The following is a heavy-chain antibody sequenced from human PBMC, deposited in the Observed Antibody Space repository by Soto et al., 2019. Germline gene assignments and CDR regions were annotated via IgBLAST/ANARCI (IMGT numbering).Heavy chain of an antibody. CDR2: ISYDGSNK. CDR1: GFTFSSYG. J-gene: IGHJ4*02. Sequence: GGSLRLSCAASGFTFSSYGMHWVRQAPGKGLEWVAVISYDGSNKYYADSVKGRFTISRDNSKNTLYLQMNSLRAEDTAVYYCAKAHPGSDPLFDYWGQGTLVTV. D-gene: IGHD3-10*01. CDR3: AKAHPGSDPLFDY. V-gene: IGHV3-30*18.